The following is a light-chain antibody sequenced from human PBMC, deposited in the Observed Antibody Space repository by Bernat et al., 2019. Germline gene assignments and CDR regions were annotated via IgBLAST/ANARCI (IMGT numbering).Light chain of an antibody. CDR1: QSVRST. CDR2: GPS. Sequence: IVMTQSPATLSVSPGERATLSCRSSQSVRSTLAWYLQIPGQAPRLLIYGPSTRATGIPARFSGSGSGTEFTLTISSLRSEDFAVYYCQHYSSWPLTFGGGTKVEIK. CDR3: QHYSSWPLT. J-gene: IGKJ4*01. V-gene: IGKV3-15*01.